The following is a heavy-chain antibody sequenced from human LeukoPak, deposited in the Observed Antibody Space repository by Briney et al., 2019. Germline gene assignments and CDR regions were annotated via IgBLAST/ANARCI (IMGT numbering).Heavy chain of an antibody. CDR1: GFTVSSNY. V-gene: IGHV3-66*01. CDR3: ARDFHSSLFWLDP. D-gene: IGHD6-19*01. Sequence: GGSLRLSCAASGFTVSSNYMSWVRQAPGKGLEWVSVIYSGGSTYYADSVKGRFTISRDNSKNTLYLQMNSLRAGDTAVYYCARDFHSSLFWLDPWGQGTLVTVSS. J-gene: IGHJ5*02. CDR2: IYSGGST.